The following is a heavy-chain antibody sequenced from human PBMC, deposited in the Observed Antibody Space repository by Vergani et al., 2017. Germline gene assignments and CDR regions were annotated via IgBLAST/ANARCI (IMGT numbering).Heavy chain of an antibody. CDR1: GGSISSSSYY. J-gene: IGHJ4*02. V-gene: IGHV4-39*07. D-gene: IGHD3-3*01. Sequence: QLQLQESGPGLVKPSETLSLTCTVSGGSISSSSYYWGWIRQPPGKGLEWIGSIYYSGSTYYNPSLKSRVTISVDTSKNQFSLKLSSVTAADTAVYYCAGGPRPTPRVGDCWGGHYFDYWGQGILVTVSS. CDR3: AGGPRPTPRVGDCWGGHYFDY. CDR2: IYYSGST.